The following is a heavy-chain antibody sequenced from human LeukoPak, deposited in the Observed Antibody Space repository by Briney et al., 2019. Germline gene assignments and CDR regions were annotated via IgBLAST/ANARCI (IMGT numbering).Heavy chain of an antibody. Sequence: SETLSLTCTLSGGSFSSYYWSWIRQPPGKGLEWIGYIYYSGSTNYNPSLMGRLTISVDTSKNQFSLTLTSVTEADTAVYYCARDYGGKLDYWGHGTLVTVSS. CDR3: ARDYGGKLDY. CDR1: GGSFSSYY. CDR2: IYYSGST. D-gene: IGHD4-23*01. J-gene: IGHJ4*01. V-gene: IGHV4-59*01.